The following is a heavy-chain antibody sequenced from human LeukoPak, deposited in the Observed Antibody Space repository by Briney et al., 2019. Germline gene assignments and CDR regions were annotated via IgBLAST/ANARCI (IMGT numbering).Heavy chain of an antibody. Sequence: GGSLRLSCAASGFTFSSYWMHWVRQAPGKGLVWVSRINSDGSSTSYADSVKGRFTISRDNAKNTLYLQMNSLRAEDTAVYYCAKGVGATATYYYYCMDVWGKGTTVTVSS. CDR1: GFTFSSYW. D-gene: IGHD1-26*01. V-gene: IGHV3-74*01. J-gene: IGHJ6*03. CDR3: AKGVGATATYYYYCMDV. CDR2: INSDGSST.